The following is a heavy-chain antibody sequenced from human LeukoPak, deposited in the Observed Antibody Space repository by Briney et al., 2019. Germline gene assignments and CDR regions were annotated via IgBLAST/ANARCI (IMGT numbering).Heavy chain of an antibody. Sequence: GASVKVSCKASGGTFSSYAISWVRQAPGQGLEWMGGVIPIFGTANYAQKFQGRVTITADKSTSTAYMELSSLRSEDTAVYYCARGKDNSGSTPLDAFDIWGQGTMVTVSS. CDR1: GGTFSSYA. CDR3: ARGKDNSGSTPLDAFDI. CDR2: VIPIFGTA. V-gene: IGHV1-69*06. D-gene: IGHD6-19*01. J-gene: IGHJ3*02.